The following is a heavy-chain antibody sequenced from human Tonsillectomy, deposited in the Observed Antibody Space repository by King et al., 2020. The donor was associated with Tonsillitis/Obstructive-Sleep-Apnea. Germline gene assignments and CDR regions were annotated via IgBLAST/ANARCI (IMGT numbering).Heavy chain of an antibody. Sequence: VQLVESGGGLVKPGESLRLSCAASGFTFSSYGMNWVRQAPGTGLEWVSSISTISSYIYYADSVQGRFTLSRDNAKNSLYLQMNSLTAEDTAIYFCASGRVFSSSSYAFAVWGQGTVVTVSS. CDR1: GFTFSSYG. D-gene: IGHD2-2*01. V-gene: IGHV3-21*01. J-gene: IGHJ3*01. CDR2: ISTISSYI. CDR3: ASGRVFSSSSYAFAV.